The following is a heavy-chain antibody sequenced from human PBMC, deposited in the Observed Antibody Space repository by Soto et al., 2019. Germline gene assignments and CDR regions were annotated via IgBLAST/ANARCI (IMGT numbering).Heavy chain of an antibody. D-gene: IGHD6-19*01. CDR3: ARGYSSGLSIHPYYFDR. Sequence: GESLKISCKGSGYRFTSYWIAWVRQLPGKGLEFMGIIYPGDFDTRYSPSFQGQVTISVDNSISTAYLQWSSLKAPDTAMYYCARGYSSGLSIHPYYFDRWGQGTLVTVSS. J-gene: IGHJ4*02. CDR2: IYPGDFDT. V-gene: IGHV5-51*01. CDR1: GYRFTSYW.